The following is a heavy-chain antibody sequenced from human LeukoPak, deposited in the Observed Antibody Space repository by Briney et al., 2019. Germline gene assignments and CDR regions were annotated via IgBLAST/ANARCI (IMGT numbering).Heavy chain of an antibody. D-gene: IGHD6-19*01. J-gene: IGHJ5*02. CDR2: INHSGST. CDR1: GGSFSGYY. Sequence: PSETLSLTCAVYGGSFSGYYWSWIRQPPGKGLEWIGEINHSGSTNYDPSLKSRVTISFDTSKNQFSLRLSSVTAADTAVYYCARLQAGYSSGWVPLDPWGQGTLVTVSS. V-gene: IGHV4-34*01. CDR3: ARLQAGYSSGWVPLDP.